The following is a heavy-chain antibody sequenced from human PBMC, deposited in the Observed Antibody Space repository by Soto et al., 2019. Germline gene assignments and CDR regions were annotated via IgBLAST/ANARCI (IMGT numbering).Heavy chain of an antibody. CDR1: GFTFRTYA. V-gene: IGHV3-23*01. CDR2: ISRGGDST. J-gene: IGHJ4*02. D-gene: IGHD2-15*01. CDR3: GKEGYCSGASCAPLDY. Sequence: EVQLLESGGGLAQPGGSLRLSCAAAGFTFRTYAMSWVRRAPGKGLEWVSAISRGGDSTYYADSVKGRFTISRDNSKNTLLLQMSSLRAEDTAVYFCGKEGYCSGASCAPLDYWGQGSLVTVSA.